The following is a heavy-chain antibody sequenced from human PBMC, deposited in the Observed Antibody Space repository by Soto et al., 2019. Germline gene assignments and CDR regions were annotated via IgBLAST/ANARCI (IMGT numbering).Heavy chain of an antibody. Sequence: SETLCLTCTVSGGSISSGDYYWSWIRKPPGKGLEWIGYIYYSGSTYYNPSLKSRVTISVDTSKNQFSLKLSSVTAADTAVYYCAREPLTVTTNYGMDVWGQGTTVTVSS. CDR3: AREPLTVTTNYGMDV. CDR1: GGSISSGDYY. J-gene: IGHJ6*02. CDR2: IYYSGST. D-gene: IGHD4-4*01. V-gene: IGHV4-30-4*01.